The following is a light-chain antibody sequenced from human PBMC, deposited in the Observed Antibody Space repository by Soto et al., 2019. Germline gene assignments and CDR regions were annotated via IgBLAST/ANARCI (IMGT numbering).Light chain of an antibody. Sequence: EIVLTQSPGTLSLSPGERATLSCRASQSVSSSYLAWYQQKPGQAPRLLISGASGRATGIPVRFSSGGSETDFTLTISRLEPEDFAVYYCQHYGTSWWTFGQGTKWIS. CDR1: QSVSSSY. V-gene: IGKV3-20*01. CDR2: GAS. J-gene: IGKJ1*01. CDR3: QHYGTSWWT.